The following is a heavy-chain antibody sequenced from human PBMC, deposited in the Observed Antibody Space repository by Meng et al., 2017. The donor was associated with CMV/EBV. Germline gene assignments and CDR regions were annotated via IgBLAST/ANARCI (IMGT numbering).Heavy chain of an antibody. Sequence: SVKVSCKASGGTFSSYAISWVRQAPGQGLEWMGGIIPILGIANYAQKFQGRVTITADKSTSTAYMELSSLRSEDTAVYYCAREGVMTAFDIWGQGTMVTRLL. CDR2: IIPILGIA. CDR3: AREGVMTAFDI. CDR1: GGTFSSYA. V-gene: IGHV1-69*10. J-gene: IGHJ3*02. D-gene: IGHD2-8*01.